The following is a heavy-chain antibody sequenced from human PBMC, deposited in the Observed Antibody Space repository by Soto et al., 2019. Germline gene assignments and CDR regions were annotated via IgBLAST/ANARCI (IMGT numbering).Heavy chain of an antibody. V-gene: IGHV3-21*01. CDR2: ISSSSSYI. CDR1: GFTFSSYS. D-gene: IGHD2-2*01. J-gene: IGHJ3*02. CDR3: ARIKDIVVVPAARITPPTMVRGVIILEDLGAFDI. Sequence: GGSLRLSCAASGFTFSSYSMNWVRQAPGKGLEWVSSISSSSSYIYYADSVKGRFTISRDNAKNSLYLQMNSLRAEDTAVYYCARIKDIVVVPAARITPPTMVRGVIILEDLGAFDIWGQGTMVTVSS.